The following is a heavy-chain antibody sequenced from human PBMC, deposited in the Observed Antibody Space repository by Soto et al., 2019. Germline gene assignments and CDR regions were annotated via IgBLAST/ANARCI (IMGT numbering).Heavy chain of an antibody. Sequence: SVKVSCKASGGMFYSSAINWVRQAPGQGLEWMGGIVPMNGSPKYAQEFLGRVTISADASATTAYMDLSGLKSEDTAVYYCAREQYSMVRGVIPYWGQGTLVTVSS. CDR1: GGMFYSSA. J-gene: IGHJ4*02. D-gene: IGHD3-10*01. V-gene: IGHV1-69*13. CDR2: IVPMNGSP. CDR3: AREQYSMVRGVIPY.